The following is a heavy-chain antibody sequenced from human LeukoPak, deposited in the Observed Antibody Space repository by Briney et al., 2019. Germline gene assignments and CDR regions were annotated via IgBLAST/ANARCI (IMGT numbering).Heavy chain of an antibody. V-gene: IGHV3-30*02. CDR1: GFTFSSYG. J-gene: IGHJ4*02. D-gene: IGHD3-10*01. CDR3: AKDQVWTRIVRGAMGY. CDR2: IRYDGSNK. Sequence: GGSLRLSCAASGFTFSSYGMHWVRQAPGKGLEWVAFIRYDGSNKYYADSVKGRFTISRDNSKNTLYLQMNSLRAEDTAVYYCAKDQVWTRIVRGAMGYWGQGTLVTVSS.